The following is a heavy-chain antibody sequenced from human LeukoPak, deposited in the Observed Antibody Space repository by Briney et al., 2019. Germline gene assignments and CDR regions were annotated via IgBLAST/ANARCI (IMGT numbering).Heavy chain of an antibody. V-gene: IGHV4-39*01. CDR1: GGSISSSSYY. J-gene: IGHJ4*02. CDR2: IYYSGST. D-gene: IGHD5-18*01. CDR3: ARTTINRIQLWMYYFDY. Sequence: SETLSPTCTVSGGSISSSSYYWGWIRQPPGKGLEWIGSIYYSGSTYYNPSLKSRVTISVDTSKNQFSLKLSSVTAADTAVYYCARTTINRIQLWMYYFDYWGQGTLVTVSS.